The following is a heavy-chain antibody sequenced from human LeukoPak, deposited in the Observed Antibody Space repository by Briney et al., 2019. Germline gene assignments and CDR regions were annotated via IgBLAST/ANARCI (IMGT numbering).Heavy chain of an antibody. Sequence: PGGSLRLSCAASRFTFSSYSINWVRQAPGKGLEWVSSISSSSYIYYADSVKGRFTISRDNAKNSLYLQMNSLRAEDTAVYYCARPGMRGSYLNWFDPWGQGTLVTVSS. V-gene: IGHV3-21*01. CDR1: RFTFSSYS. J-gene: IGHJ5*02. CDR3: ARPGMRGSYLNWFDP. CDR2: ISSSSYI. D-gene: IGHD1-26*01.